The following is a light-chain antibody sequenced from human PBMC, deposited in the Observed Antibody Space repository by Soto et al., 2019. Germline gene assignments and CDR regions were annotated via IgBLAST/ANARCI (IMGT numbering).Light chain of an antibody. V-gene: IGKV1-5*01. J-gene: IGKJ1*01. Sequence: DIQMTQSPSTLSASVGDRVTITCRASQSISSWLAWYQQKPGKAPKLLIYDASSLESGVPSRFSGSGSGTEFTLTISSLQPYDFATYYCQQYNSYSPWTVGQGTKVDIK. CDR2: DAS. CDR1: QSISSW. CDR3: QQYNSYSPWT.